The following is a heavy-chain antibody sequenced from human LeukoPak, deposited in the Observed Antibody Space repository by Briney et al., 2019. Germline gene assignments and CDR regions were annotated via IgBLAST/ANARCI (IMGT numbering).Heavy chain of an antibody. CDR3: ARDLYYDSSGYYGY. V-gene: IGHV3-48*04. Sequence: GGSLRLSCAASGFTFSSYSMNWVRQAPGKGLEWVSYISSSSSTIYYADSVKGRFTISRDNAKNSLYLQMNSLRAEDTAVYYCARDLYYDSSGYYGYWGQGTLVTVSS. CDR1: GFTFSSYS. D-gene: IGHD3-22*01. J-gene: IGHJ4*02. CDR2: ISSSSSTI.